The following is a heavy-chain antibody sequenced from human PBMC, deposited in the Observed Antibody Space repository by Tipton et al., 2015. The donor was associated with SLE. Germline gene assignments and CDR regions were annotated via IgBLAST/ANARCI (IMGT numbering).Heavy chain of an antibody. J-gene: IGHJ6*03. V-gene: IGHV4-31*03. D-gene: IGHD3-3*01. CDR2: VFSSGTT. CDR1: SGSVSSGAYY. CDR3: ARGTRFLEWLLPFYMDV. Sequence: TLSLTCTVSSGSVSSGAYYWSWIRQHPGKGLEWIGYVFSSGTTYYNPSLKGRLSLSLDTSKNQFSLKLSSVTAADTAVYYCARGTRFLEWLLPFYMDVWGKGTTVTVSS.